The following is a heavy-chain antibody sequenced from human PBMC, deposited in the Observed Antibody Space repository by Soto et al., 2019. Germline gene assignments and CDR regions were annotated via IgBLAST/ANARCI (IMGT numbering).Heavy chain of an antibody. CDR2: VYYSGNT. CDR3: ARGRGEFAA. V-gene: IGHV4-59*12. D-gene: IGHD2-21*01. CDR1: GGSISTYY. Sequence: PSETLSLTCTISGGSISTYYWSWIRQPRGKGLEWLGNVYYSGNTNYNPSFQNRVTISVDTSKNQLSLNLRSVSAADTAVYYCARGRGEFAAWGQGTPVTVSS. J-gene: IGHJ5*02.